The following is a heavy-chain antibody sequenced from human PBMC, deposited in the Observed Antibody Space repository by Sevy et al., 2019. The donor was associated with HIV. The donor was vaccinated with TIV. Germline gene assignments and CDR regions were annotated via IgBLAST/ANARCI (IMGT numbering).Heavy chain of an antibody. CDR3: AGDRRAFLEWYRMGWFDP. J-gene: IGHJ5*02. V-gene: IGHV1-18*01. CDR1: GYTFTSYG. D-gene: IGHD3-3*02. Sequence: ASVKVSCKASGYTFTSYGISWVRQAPGQGLEWMGWISAYNGKTNYAQKLQGRVTMTTDTSTSTAYMELRSLRSDDTAVYYCAGDRRAFLEWYRMGWFDPWGQGTLVTVSS. CDR2: ISAYNGKT.